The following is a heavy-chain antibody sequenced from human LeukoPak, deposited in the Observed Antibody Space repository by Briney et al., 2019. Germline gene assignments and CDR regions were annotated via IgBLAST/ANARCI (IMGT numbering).Heavy chain of an antibody. CDR2: INPNSGGT. J-gene: IGHJ4*02. Sequence: ASVKVSCKASGYTFTGYYMHWVRQAPGQGLEWMGWINPNSGGTNYAQKFQGRVTMTRDTSISTAYMELSRLRSDDTAVYYCARSVRGDYDFWSGYIDYWGQGTLVTVSS. V-gene: IGHV1-2*02. CDR1: GYTFTGYY. D-gene: IGHD3-3*01. CDR3: ARSVRGDYDFWSGYIDY.